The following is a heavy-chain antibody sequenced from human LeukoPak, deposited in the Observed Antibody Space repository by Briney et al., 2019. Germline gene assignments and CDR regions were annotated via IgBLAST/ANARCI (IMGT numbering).Heavy chain of an antibody. CDR2: IKPSGSST. CDR1: GYTFTNYY. V-gene: IGHV1-46*01. CDR3: AGGTTNTKGAFDM. D-gene: IGHD2-8*01. J-gene: IGHJ3*02. Sequence: ASVKVSCKASGYTFTNYYIHWARQAPGQGLEWMGIIKPSGSSTSYAQKFQGRVTMTRDTSTSTVYMELSSLRSEDTAVYYCAGGTTNTKGAFDMWGQGTMVTVSS.